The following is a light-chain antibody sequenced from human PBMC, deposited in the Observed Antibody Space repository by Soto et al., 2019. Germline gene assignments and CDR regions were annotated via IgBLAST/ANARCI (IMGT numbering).Light chain of an antibody. CDR1: SSNIGAGYD. CDR2: GNS. V-gene: IGLV1-40*01. J-gene: IGLJ3*02. CDR3: RSSGSSLSGSV. Sequence: QSVLTQPPSVSGAPGQRVTISCTGSSSNIGAGYDVHWYQQRPGTAPKLLIYGNSNRPSGVPDRCSGSKSGTSASLAIAGLQAEDEADYYCRSSGSSLSGSVFGGGTKLNVL.